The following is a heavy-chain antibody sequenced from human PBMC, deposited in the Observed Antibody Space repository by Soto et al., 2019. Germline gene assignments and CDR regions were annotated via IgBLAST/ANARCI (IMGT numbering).Heavy chain of an antibody. CDR1: GYTFTSYG. D-gene: IGHD1-26*01. V-gene: IGHV1-3*04. Sequence: GASVKVSCKASGYTFTSYGISWVRQAPGQRLEWMEWINTGNGNTKYSQKFQGRVTIVRDTSATTSYMELNSLRSEDTAVYYCARDDNGSYYFDSWGQGTLVTVS. J-gene: IGHJ4*02. CDR2: INTGNGNT. CDR3: ARDDNGSYYFDS.